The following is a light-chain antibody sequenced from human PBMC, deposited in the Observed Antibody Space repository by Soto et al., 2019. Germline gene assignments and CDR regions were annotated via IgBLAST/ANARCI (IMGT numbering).Light chain of an antibody. Sequence: QLVLTQPPSVSGTPGQGVTISCSGGSSNIATNYVYWYQLLPGTAPNLVIFSNTIRPPRVPDRFSGSKSGASASLVISGLRSEDEADYFCASWDDTLFGGVFGGGTKLTVL. J-gene: IGLJ3*02. CDR2: SNT. V-gene: IGLV1-47*02. CDR3: ASWDDTLFGGV. CDR1: SSNIATNY.